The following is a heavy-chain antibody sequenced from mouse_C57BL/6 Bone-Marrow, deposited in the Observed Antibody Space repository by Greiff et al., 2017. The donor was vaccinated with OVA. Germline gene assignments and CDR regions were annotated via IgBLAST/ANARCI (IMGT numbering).Heavy chain of an antibody. CDR2: IYPGDGDT. V-gene: IGHV1-82*01. CDR1: GYAFSSSW. CDR3: ARWDYYYGSSYNY. D-gene: IGHD1-1*01. J-gene: IGHJ2*01. Sequence: QVQLQQSGPELVKPGASVKISCKASGYAFSSSWMNWVKQRPGKGLEWIGRIYPGDGDTNYNGKFKGKATLTADKSSSTAYMQLSSLTSEDSAVYFCARWDYYYGSSYNYWGQGTTLTVSS.